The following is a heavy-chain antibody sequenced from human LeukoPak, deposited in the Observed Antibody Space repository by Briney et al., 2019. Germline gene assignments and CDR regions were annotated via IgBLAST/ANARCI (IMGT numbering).Heavy chain of an antibody. J-gene: IGHJ5*02. CDR2: IYYTGST. D-gene: IGHD3-22*01. Sequence: SETLSLTCTVSGYSISSGYYWGWIRQPPGKGLDWIAYIYYTGSTYYNPSLKSRVTISLDTSKNQFSLKLTSVTAADTAVYYCARGGDSSGYEGRFDPWGQGTLVTVSS. V-gene: IGHV4-38-2*02. CDR1: GYSISSGYY. CDR3: ARGGDSSGYEGRFDP.